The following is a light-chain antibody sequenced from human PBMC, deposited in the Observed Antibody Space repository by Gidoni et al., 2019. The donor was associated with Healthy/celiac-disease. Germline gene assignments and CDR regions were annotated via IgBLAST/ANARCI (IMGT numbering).Light chain of an antibody. J-gene: IGKJ2*01. Sequence: DIQMTQSPSSLSASVGDRVTITCRASQGISNSLAWYQQKPGKAPKLLLYAASRLESGVPSRFSGSGSGTDYTLTISSLQPEDFATYYCQQYYSTPQERTFGQGTKLEIK. CDR2: AAS. CDR1: QGISNS. V-gene: IGKV1-NL1*01. CDR3: QQYYSTPQERT.